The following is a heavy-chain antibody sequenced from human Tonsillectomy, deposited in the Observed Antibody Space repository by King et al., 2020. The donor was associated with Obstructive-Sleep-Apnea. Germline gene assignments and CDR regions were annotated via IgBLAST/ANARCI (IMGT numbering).Heavy chain of an antibody. CDR3: VKRSGTGFYYYGMDV. CDR1: GFTFSSYG. Sequence: QLVQSGGGVVQPGRCLRLSCAAAGFTFSSYGMHRVRQAPGKGLEWVAGIWYDGSTKYYTDSVKGRFTISRDNSKNTLYLQMNSLRAEDTVVYYCVKRSGTGFYYYGMDVWGQGTTVTVSS. D-gene: IGHD1-1*01. CDR2: IWYDGSTK. V-gene: IGHV3-33*06. J-gene: IGHJ6*02.